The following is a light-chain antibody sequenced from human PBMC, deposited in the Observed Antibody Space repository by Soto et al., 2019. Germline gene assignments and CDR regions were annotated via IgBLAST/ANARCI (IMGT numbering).Light chain of an antibody. J-gene: IGLJ1*01. CDR3: GAWDDSLNVYV. CDR2: DDN. V-gene: IGLV1-51*01. CDR1: SSNLAYNS. Sequence: QSVLTQPPSVSAAPGQKVTISCSGSSSNLAYNSLSWYQQLPGTAPKLLIYDDNKXPSGIPARFYGSKSGTSATLGITGLETGDEADYYCGAWDDSLNVYVFGSGTKVTVL.